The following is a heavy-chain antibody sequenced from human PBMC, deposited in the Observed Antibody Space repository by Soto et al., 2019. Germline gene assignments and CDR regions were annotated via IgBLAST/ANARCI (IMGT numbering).Heavy chain of an antibody. CDR3: ARGRGDYDAGLDY. CDR2: IIPILGIA. Sequence: QVQLVQSGAEVKKPGSSVKVSCKASGGTFSSYTISWVRQAPGQGLEWMGRIIPILGIANYAQKFQGRVTXNXEXXTSTAYRELSSLRSEDTAVYYCARGRGDYDAGLDYWGQGTLVTVSS. D-gene: IGHD4-17*01. V-gene: IGHV1-69*02. CDR1: GGTFSSYT. J-gene: IGHJ4*02.